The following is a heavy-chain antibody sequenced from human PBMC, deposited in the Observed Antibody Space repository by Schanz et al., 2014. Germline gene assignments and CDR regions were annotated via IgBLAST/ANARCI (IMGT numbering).Heavy chain of an antibody. D-gene: IGHD3-16*01. CDR3: ASDYNYFETEAP. CDR2: IYSSGST. V-gene: IGHV3-66*01. CDR1: GFTFSSYG. Sequence: VQLVESGGGVVQPGRSLRLSCAASGFTFSSYGMSWVRQAPGQGLEWVSVIYSSGSTYYADSVKGRFTISRDNSRKTLYLQMNSLRADDTAVYYCASDYNYFETEAPWGQGTLVTVSS. J-gene: IGHJ5*02.